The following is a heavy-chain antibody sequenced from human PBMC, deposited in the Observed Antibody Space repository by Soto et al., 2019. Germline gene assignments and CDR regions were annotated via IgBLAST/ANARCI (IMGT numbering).Heavy chain of an antibody. CDR3: ARFPPLIKYSSSSETYYYYYGMDV. CDR2: INPNSGGT. V-gene: IGHV1-2*02. J-gene: IGHJ6*02. CDR1: GYTFTGYY. D-gene: IGHD6-6*01. Sequence: GASVTVSCKASGYTFTGYYMHWVRQAPGQGLEWMGWINPNSGGTNYAQKFQGRVTMTRDTSISTAYMELSRLRSDDTAVYYCARFPPLIKYSSSSETYYYYYGMDVWGQGTTVTVSS.